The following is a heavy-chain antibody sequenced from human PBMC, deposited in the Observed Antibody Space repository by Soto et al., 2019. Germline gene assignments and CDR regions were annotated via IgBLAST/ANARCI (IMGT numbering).Heavy chain of an antibody. CDR1: GFNFGGYG. CDR2: TRHDGSNT. CDR3: VRDGVGATTYFGYFDY. Sequence: QVQLVESGGGVVQPGRSLRLSCAASGFNFGGYGMHWVRQAPGKGLEWVAITRHDGSNTYYADSVRGRLTISRDNSKNTLYLQMNSLTVEDTAVYYCVRDGVGATTYFGYFDYWGQGTLITVSS. J-gene: IGHJ4*02. D-gene: IGHD1-26*01. V-gene: IGHV3-33*01.